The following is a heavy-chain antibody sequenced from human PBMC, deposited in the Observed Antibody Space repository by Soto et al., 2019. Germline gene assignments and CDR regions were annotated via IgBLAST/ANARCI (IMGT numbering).Heavy chain of an antibody. CDR3: AKVTGYCSSSSGRRDYYYYYGMDV. J-gene: IGHJ6*02. CDR2: ISYDGSDK. D-gene: IGHD2-2*01. V-gene: IGHV3-30*18. CDR1: GFTFSSYG. Sequence: SLRLSCAASGFTFSSYGMHWVRQAPGKGLEWVAVISYDGSDKYYADSVKGRFSISRDNSKNTLYLQMNSLRPEDTAVYYCAKVTGYCSSSSGRRDYYYYYGMDVWGQGTTVTVS.